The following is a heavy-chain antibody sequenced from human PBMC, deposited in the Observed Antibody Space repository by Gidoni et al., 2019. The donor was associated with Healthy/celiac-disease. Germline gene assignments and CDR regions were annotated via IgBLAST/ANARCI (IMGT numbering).Heavy chain of an antibody. CDR2: ISAYNGNT. CDR3: ARDGPLLYYYDSSGRPKMFDY. V-gene: IGHV1-18*01. J-gene: IGHJ4*02. Sequence: QVQLVQSGAEVKKPGASVKVSCKASGYTFTRYGISWMRQAPGQGLEWMGWISAYNGNTNYAQKLQGRVTMTTDTSTSTAYMELRSLRSDDTAVYYCARDGPLLYYYDSSGRPKMFDYWGQGTLVTVSS. D-gene: IGHD3-22*01. CDR1: GYTFTRYG.